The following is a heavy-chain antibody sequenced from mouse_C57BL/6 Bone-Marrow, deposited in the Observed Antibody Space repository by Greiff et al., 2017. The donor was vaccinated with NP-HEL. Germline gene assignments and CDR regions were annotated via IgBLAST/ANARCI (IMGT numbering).Heavy chain of an antibody. D-gene: IGHD1-1*01. J-gene: IGHJ4*01. CDR1: GYTFTSYD. Sequence: QVQLQQSGPELVKPGASVKLSCKASGYTFTSYDINWVKQRPGQGLEWIGWIYPRDGSTKYNEKFKGKATLTVDTSSSTAYMELHSLTSEDSAVYFCARYYYGSGYRAMDYWGQGTSVTVSS. V-gene: IGHV1-85*01. CDR2: IYPRDGST. CDR3: ARYYYGSGYRAMDY.